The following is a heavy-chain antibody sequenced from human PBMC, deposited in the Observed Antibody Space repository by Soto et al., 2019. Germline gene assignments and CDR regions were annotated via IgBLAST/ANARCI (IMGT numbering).Heavy chain of an antibody. D-gene: IGHD6-13*01. J-gene: IGHJ4*02. CDR1: GGSISSSYW. CDR2: IYHSGSA. Sequence: PSETLSLTCAVSGGSISSSYWWSWVRQPPGKGLEWIGEIYHSGSANYNPSLKSRVTISVDNSKNQFSLELSSVTAADTAVYYCARYIAASGTYYFDYWGQGTLVTVSS. CDR3: ARYIAASGTYYFDY. V-gene: IGHV4-4*02.